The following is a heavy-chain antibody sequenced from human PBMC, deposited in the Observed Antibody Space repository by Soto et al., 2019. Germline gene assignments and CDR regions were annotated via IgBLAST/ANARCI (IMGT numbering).Heavy chain of an antibody. Sequence: SVKVSCKASGGTFSSYAISWVRQAPGQGLEWMGGIIPIFGTANYAQKFQGRVTITADESTSTAYMELSSLRSEDTAVYYCARGFSGSYYQARRAIYYFDYWGQGTLVTVSS. J-gene: IGHJ4*02. V-gene: IGHV1-69*13. D-gene: IGHD1-26*01. CDR1: GGTFSSYA. CDR3: ARGFSGSYYQARRAIYYFDY. CDR2: IIPIFGTA.